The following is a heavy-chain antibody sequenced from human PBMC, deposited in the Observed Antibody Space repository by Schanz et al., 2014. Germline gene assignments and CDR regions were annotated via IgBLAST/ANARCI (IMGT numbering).Heavy chain of an antibody. J-gene: IGHJ5*02. CDR1: GGSISSGGDY. CDR3: AKAEYDILTDSYSRLDP. V-gene: IGHV4-31*03. CDR2: IYYSGST. D-gene: IGHD3-9*01. Sequence: QVQLQESGPGLVKPSQTLSLTCIVSGGSISSGGDYWSWIRQHPGKGLEWIGYIYYSGSTYYNPSLKSRVTISVDTSKNQFSLKLSSVTAADTAVYYCAKAEYDILTDSYSRLDPWGQGTLVTVSS.